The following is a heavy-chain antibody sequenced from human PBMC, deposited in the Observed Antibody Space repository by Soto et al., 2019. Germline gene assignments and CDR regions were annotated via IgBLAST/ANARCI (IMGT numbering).Heavy chain of an antibody. D-gene: IGHD5-18*01. CDR1: GFTFSDYC. V-gene: IGHV3-11*01. CDR2: ISSSGSTI. Sequence: QVQLVESGGGLVKPGGSLRLSCAASGFTFSDYCMSWIRQAPGKGLEWVSYISSSGSTIYYADSVRGRFTISRDNAKNSLSLQMNSMRAEDTAGYYCARDIGYSYGPFDYWGQGTLVTVSS. CDR3: ARDIGYSYGPFDY. J-gene: IGHJ4*02.